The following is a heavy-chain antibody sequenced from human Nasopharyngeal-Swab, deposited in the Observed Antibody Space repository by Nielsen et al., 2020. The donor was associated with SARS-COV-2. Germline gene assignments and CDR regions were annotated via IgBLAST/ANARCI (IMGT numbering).Heavy chain of an antibody. Sequence: SVKVSCKASGYTFTGYYMHWVRQAPGQGLEWMGGIIPIFGTANYAQKFQGRVTITADESTSTAYMELSSLRSEDTAVYYCARLPNPYSSSWGPFDYWGQGTLVTVSS. D-gene: IGHD6-13*01. CDR3: ARLPNPYSSSWGPFDY. CDR1: GYTFTGYY. V-gene: IGHV1-69*13. CDR2: IIPIFGTA. J-gene: IGHJ4*02.